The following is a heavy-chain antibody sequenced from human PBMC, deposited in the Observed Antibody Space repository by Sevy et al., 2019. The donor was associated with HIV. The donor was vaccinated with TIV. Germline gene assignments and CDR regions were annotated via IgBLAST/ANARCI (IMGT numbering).Heavy chain of an antibody. V-gene: IGHV3-64*01. CDR2: INCNGGNT. CDR1: GFTFSSYV. J-gene: IGHJ4*02. D-gene: IGHD1-1*01. Sequence: GGSLRLSCVASGFTFSSYVMHWVRQPPGKGLEYVSAINCNGGNTDYANSLKGRFIVSRDNSKNTLYLQMGSLRADDMAEYYCARPRGEGTITTGFFDYWGQGALVTVSS. CDR3: ARPRGEGTITTGFFDY.